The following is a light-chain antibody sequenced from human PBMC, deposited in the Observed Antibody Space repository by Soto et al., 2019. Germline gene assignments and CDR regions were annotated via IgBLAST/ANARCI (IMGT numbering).Light chain of an antibody. J-gene: IGLJ2*01. V-gene: IGLV1-40*01. CDR1: SSNIGAGFD. CDR3: QSYDSSLSGWL. Sequence: QSVLTQPPSVSGAPGQRVTISCTESSSNIGAGFDVHWYQHLPGTAPKPLIYDNTNRPSGVPDRFSGSKSGTSASLAITGLQAEDEADYYCQSYDSSLSGWLFGGGTKVTVL. CDR2: DNT.